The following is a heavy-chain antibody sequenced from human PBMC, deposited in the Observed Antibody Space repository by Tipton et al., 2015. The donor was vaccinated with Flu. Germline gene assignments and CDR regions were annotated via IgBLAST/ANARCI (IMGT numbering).Heavy chain of an antibody. V-gene: IGHV3-30*02. CDR3: AKDARWGSYFDY. D-gene: IGHD3-16*01. J-gene: IGHJ4*02. CDR1: GFTFSTYG. CDR2: IVFDGSKK. Sequence: QVQLVQSGGGVVQPGGSLRLSCASSGFTFSTYGMQWVRQAPGKGLEWMAFIVFDGSKKYYADSVKGRFTISRDNSKNTLYLQMNSLRAEDTAVYYCAKDARWGSYFDYWGQGTLVTVSS.